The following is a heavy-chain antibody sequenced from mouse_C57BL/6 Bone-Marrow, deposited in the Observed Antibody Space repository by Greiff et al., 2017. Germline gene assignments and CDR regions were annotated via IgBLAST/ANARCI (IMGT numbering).Heavy chain of an antibody. Sequence: QVQLQQPGAELVKPGASVKLSCKASGYTFTSSWMQWVKQRPGQGLEWIGEIDPSDSYTNYNQKFKGKATLTVDTSSSTAYMQLSSLTSEDSAVYYCARKGDGYYYFDYWGQGTTLTVSS. CDR2: IDPSDSYT. D-gene: IGHD2-3*01. CDR3: ARKGDGYYYFDY. V-gene: IGHV1-50*01. CDR1: GYTFTSSW. J-gene: IGHJ2*01.